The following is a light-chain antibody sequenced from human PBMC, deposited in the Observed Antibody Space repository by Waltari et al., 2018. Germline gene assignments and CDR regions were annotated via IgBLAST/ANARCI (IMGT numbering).Light chain of an antibody. Sequence: DVVMTQSPLSLPVTLGQPASISCRSSQSLVYSDGNTYLNWFQQRPGQSTRRLIYKVSNRDSGVPDRFSGGGSGTDFTLKISRVEAEDVGVYYCMQGTHWPWTFGQGTKLEIK. J-gene: IGKJ2*02. CDR2: KVS. V-gene: IGKV2-30*01. CDR3: MQGTHWPWT. CDR1: QSLVYSDGNTY.